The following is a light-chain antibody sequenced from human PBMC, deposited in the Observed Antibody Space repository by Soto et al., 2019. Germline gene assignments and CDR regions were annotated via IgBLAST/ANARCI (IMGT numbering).Light chain of an antibody. V-gene: IGLV2-18*02. CDR3: SSYTSSSTYV. CDR2: EVS. CDR1: SSDVGNYNR. Sequence: QSALTQPPSVSGSPGQSVTISCTGTSSDVGNYNRVSWYQQPPGTAPKLIIYEVSKRPSGVPDRFSGSKSGNTASLTISGLQGDDEGDYYCSSYTSSSTYVFGTGTKVTVL. J-gene: IGLJ1*01.